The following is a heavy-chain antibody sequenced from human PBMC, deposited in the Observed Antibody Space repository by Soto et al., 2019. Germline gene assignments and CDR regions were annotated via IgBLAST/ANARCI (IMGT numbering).Heavy chain of an antibody. CDR1: GFTSSSYA. J-gene: IGHJ4*02. CDR3: AKALGELSPESYDY. CDR2: ISYDGSDK. V-gene: IGHV3-30*18. Sequence: LRLSCAASGFTSSSYAMHWVRQAPGKGLEWVAVISYDGSDKYYADSVKGRFTISRDNSKNTLNLQMNSLRADDTAVYYCAKALGELSPESYDYWGQGTLVTVSS. D-gene: IGHD3-16*02.